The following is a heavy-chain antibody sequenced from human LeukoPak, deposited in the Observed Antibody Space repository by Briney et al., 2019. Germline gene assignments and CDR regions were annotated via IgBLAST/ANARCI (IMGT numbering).Heavy chain of an antibody. Sequence: ASVKVSCKASGYTLTSYGISWVRQAPGQGLEWMGWISAYNGNTNYAQKLQGRVTMTTDTSTSTAYMELRSLRSDDTAVYYCARDPRIGGDYGDYYYGMDVWGQGTTVTVSS. V-gene: IGHV1-18*01. CDR3: ARDPRIGGDYGDYYYGMDV. CDR2: ISAYNGNT. J-gene: IGHJ6*02. D-gene: IGHD3-16*01. CDR1: GYTLTSYG.